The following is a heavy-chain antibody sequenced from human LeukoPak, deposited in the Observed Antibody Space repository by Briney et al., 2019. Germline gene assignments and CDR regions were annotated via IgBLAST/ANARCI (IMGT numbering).Heavy chain of an antibody. CDR2: INSDGSST. CDR3: ARGLYDYVWGSYRVSNDY. V-gene: IGHV3-74*01. D-gene: IGHD3-16*02. CDR1: GFTFSSYW. J-gene: IGHJ4*02. Sequence: GRSLRLSCAASGFTFSSYWMHWVRQAPGKGLVWVSRINSDGSSTSYADSVKGRFTISRDNAKNTLYLQMNSLRAEDTAVYYCARGLYDYVWGSYRVSNDYWGQGTLVTVSS.